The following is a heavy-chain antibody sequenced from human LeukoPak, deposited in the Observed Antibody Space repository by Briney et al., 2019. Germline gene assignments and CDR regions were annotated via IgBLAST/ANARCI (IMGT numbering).Heavy chain of an antibody. D-gene: IGHD6-13*01. Sequence: GASVKVSCKASGGTFSSYTISWVRQAPGQGLEWMGWISAYNGNTNYAQKLQGRVTMTTDTSTSTAYMELRSLRSDDTAVYYCATEGPGYSSSWYGYWGQGTLVTVSS. V-gene: IGHV1-18*01. CDR1: GGTFSSYT. J-gene: IGHJ4*02. CDR2: ISAYNGNT. CDR3: ATEGPGYSSSWYGY.